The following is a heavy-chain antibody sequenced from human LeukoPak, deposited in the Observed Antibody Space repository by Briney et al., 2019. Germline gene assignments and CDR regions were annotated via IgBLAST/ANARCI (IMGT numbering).Heavy chain of an antibody. V-gene: IGHV4-34*01. D-gene: IGHD3-22*01. CDR2: INHSGST. CDR3: ATNHYDSSGYYYVDY. J-gene: IGHJ4*02. Sequence: SETLSLTCAVYGGSFSGYYWSWIRQPPGKGLEWIEEINHSGSTNYNPSLKSRVTISVDTSKNQFSLKLSSVTAADTAVYYCATNHYDSSGYYYVDYWGQGTLVTVSS. CDR1: GGSFSGYY.